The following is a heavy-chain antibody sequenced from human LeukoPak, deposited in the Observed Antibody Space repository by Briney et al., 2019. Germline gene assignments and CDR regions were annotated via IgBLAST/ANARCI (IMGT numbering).Heavy chain of an antibody. CDR1: GFTFSSYS. V-gene: IGHV3-21*01. CDR3: ARDGITMVRGVIRYYDY. Sequence: GGSLRLSCAASGFTFSSYSMNWVRQAPGKGPEWVSSISSSSSYIYYADSVKGRFTISRDNAKNSLYLQMNSLRAEDTAVYYCARDGITMVRGVIRYYDYWGQGTLVTVSS. D-gene: IGHD3-10*01. CDR2: ISSSSSYI. J-gene: IGHJ4*02.